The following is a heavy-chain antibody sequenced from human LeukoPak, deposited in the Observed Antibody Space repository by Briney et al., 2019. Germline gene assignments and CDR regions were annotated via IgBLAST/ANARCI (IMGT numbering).Heavy chain of an antibody. CDR1: GFSFSSSG. Sequence: PGGSLRLSCAASGFSFSSSGMHWVRQAPGKGLEWVGFIQYDGNNKHYADSVKGRFTISRDNSKNTLYLQMNSLRAEDTAVDYCGEESTFTGDYWGQGTLVTVSS. CDR2: IQYDGNNK. J-gene: IGHJ4*02. V-gene: IGHV3-30*02. D-gene: IGHD1-1*01. CDR3: GEESTFTGDY.